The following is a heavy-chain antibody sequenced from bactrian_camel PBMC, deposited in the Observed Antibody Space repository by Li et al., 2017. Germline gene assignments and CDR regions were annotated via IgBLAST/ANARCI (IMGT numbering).Heavy chain of an antibody. Sequence: QVQLVESGGGLVQAGGSLKLSCVVSEYPYMRHCLGWFRQAPGKEREGVAIIIDDHSPTYADSVKGRFTISRDNAKNTLYLQMNSLKPEDTAMYYCTKDRSYGTRNWVQSTRGQGTQVTVS. CDR2: IIIDDHSP. CDR3: TKDRSYGTRNWVQST. J-gene: IGHJ4*01. D-gene: IGHD3*01. V-gene: IGHV3S1*01. CDR1: EYPYMRHC.